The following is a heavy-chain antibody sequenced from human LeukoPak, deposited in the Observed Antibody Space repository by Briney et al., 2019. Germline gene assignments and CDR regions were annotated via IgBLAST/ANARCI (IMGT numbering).Heavy chain of an antibody. Sequence: PSQTLSLTCAISGDSVSSNSAAWNWIRQSPSRGLEWLGRTYYRSKWYNDYAVSVKSRITINPDTSKNQFSLQLNSVTPEDTAVYYCARGRELSHELFYYYYGMDVWGQGTTVTVSS. CDR2: TYYRSKWYN. V-gene: IGHV6-1*01. D-gene: IGHD1-26*01. J-gene: IGHJ6*02. CDR3: ARGRELSHELFYYYYGMDV. CDR1: GDSVSSNSAA.